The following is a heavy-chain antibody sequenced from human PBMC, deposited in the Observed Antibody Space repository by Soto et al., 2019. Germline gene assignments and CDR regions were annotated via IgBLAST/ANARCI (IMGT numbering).Heavy chain of an antibody. CDR2: IYHSGST. Sequence: GPGPEKPSETLSLTCAVTGSIIRRGGYSRSCIRQPPGKGLEWIGYIYHSGSTYYNPSLKSRVTISVDRSKNQFSLKLSSVTAADTAVYYCARGIQLWLLDYWGQGTLVTVSS. J-gene: IGHJ4*02. D-gene: IGHD5-18*01. CDR3: ARGIQLWLLDY. V-gene: IGHV4-30-2*01. CDR1: GSIIRRGGYS.